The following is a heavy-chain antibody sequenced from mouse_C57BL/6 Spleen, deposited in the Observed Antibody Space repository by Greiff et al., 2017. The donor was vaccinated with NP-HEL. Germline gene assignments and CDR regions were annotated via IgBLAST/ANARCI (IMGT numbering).Heavy chain of an antibody. CDR1: GFTFSSYA. Sequence: DVMLVESGEGLVKPGGSLKLSCAASGFTFSSYAMSWVRQTPEKRLEWVAYISSGGDYIYYADTVKGRFTISRDNARNTLYLQMSSLKSEDTAMYYCTRERSLYFDYWGQGTTLTVSS. CDR3: TRERSLYFDY. CDR2: ISSGGDYI. J-gene: IGHJ2*01. V-gene: IGHV5-9-1*02.